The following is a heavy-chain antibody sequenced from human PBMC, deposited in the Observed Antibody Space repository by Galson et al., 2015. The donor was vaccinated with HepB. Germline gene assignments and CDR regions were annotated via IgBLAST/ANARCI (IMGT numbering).Heavy chain of an antibody. CDR3: ARGGSVRGFPTRGYFHCDYMDV. J-gene: IGHJ6*03. V-gene: IGHV1-3*01. D-gene: IGHD3-22*01. CDR2: VNAANANI. Sequence: QSGAEVKKPGESLKISCKASGYTFAAYGMQWVRQAPGQRLEWMGWVNAANANIRYSEKFQDRVTIITDTSASTVYMELSSLTSEDTAVYYCARGGSVRGFPTRGYFHCDYMDVWGEGTTVTVSS. CDR1: GYTFAAYG.